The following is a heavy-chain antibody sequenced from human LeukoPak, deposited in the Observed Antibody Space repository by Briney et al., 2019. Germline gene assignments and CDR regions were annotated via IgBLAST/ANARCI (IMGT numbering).Heavy chain of an antibody. D-gene: IGHD1-26*01. CDR3: ARDIGATNWFDP. Sequence: GGSLRLSCAASGFTFSSYWMHWVRQAPEKGLVWVSRINSDGRSTSYADSVKGRFTISRDNAENTLYLQMNSLRAKDTAVYYCARDIGATNWFDPWGQGTLVTVSS. J-gene: IGHJ5*02. CDR1: GFTFSSYW. CDR2: INSDGRST. V-gene: IGHV3-74*01.